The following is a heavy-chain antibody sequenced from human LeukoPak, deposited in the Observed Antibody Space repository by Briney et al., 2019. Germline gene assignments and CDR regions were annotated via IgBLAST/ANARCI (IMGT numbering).Heavy chain of an antibody. J-gene: IGHJ3*02. CDR3: ARCRNGYRNDVFDI. V-gene: IGHV3-21*01. D-gene: IGHD5-24*01. CDR2: ISSSSSYI. Sequence: GGSLRLSCAASGCSFSNYGMNWVRQAPGKGLEWVSLISSSSSYIYYADSVKGRFTISRDNAKNSLYLQMNSLRAEDTAVYYCARCRNGYRNDVFDIWGQGTMVTVSS. CDR1: GCSFSNYG.